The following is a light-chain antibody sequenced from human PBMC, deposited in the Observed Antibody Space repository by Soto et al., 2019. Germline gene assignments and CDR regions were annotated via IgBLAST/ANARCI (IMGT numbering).Light chain of an antibody. CDR2: EGS. CDR3: CSYAGSSTWV. CDR1: SSDVGSYNL. V-gene: IGLV2-23*01. Sequence: QSVLTQPASVSGSPGQSITISCTGTSSDVGSYNLVSWYQQHPGKAPKLMIYEGSKRPSGVSKRVSGSKSGNTASLTISGLQAEDEAEYDCCSYAGSSTWVVGGGTKLTVL. J-gene: IGLJ2*01.